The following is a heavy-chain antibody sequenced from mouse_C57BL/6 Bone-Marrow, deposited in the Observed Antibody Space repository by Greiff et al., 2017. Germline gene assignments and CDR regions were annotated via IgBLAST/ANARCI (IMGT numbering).Heavy chain of an antibody. CDR1: GYAFSSSW. Sequence: QVQLKQSGPELVKPGASVKISCKASGYAFSSSWMNWVKQRPGKGLEWIGRIYPGDGDTNYNGKFKGKATLTADKSSSTAYMQLSSLTSEDSAVYFCASIPYYNFDYWGQGTTLTVSS. D-gene: IGHD2-12*01. V-gene: IGHV1-82*01. CDR2: IYPGDGDT. J-gene: IGHJ2*01. CDR3: ASIPYYNFDY.